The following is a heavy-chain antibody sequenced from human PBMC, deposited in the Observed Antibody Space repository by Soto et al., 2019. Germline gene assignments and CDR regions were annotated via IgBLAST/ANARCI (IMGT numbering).Heavy chain of an antibody. J-gene: IGHJ5*02. V-gene: IGHV1-46*01. CDR2: INPSGGST. D-gene: IGHD3-22*01. Sequence: ASVKVSCKASGYTFTGYYMHWVRQAPGQGLEWMGIINPSGGSTSYAQKFQGRVTITRDMSTSTAYMELSSLRSEDTAVYYCAADRLAWYYYDSSGYSPWGQGTLVTVSS. CDR3: AADRLAWYYYDSSGYSP. CDR1: GYTFTGYY.